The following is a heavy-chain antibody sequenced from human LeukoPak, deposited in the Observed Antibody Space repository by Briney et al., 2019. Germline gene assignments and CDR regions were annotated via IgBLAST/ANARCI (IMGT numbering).Heavy chain of an antibody. CDR3: ARGVSDYYDYVWGSYRYHRNYYFDY. Sequence: PSETLSLTCAVYGGSFSGYYWSWLRQPPGKGLEWIGEINHSGSTNYNPSLKSRVTISVDTSKNQFSLKLSSVTAADTAVYYCARGVSDYYDYVWGSYRYHRNYYFDYWGQGTLVTVSS. CDR2: INHSGST. D-gene: IGHD3-16*02. J-gene: IGHJ4*02. V-gene: IGHV4-34*01. CDR1: GGSFSGYY.